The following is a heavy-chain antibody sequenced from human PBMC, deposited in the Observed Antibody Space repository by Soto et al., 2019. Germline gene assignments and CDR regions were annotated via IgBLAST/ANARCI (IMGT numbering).Heavy chain of an antibody. V-gene: IGHV4-30-4*01. Sequence: SETLSLTCPVSCGPISSGDYYWSWIRQPPGKGLEWIGYIYYSGSTYYNPSLKSRVTISVDTSKNQFSLKLSSVTAAGTAVYYCASRKSSPYFDYWGQGTLVTVSS. J-gene: IGHJ4*02. D-gene: IGHD3-10*01. CDR1: CGPISSGDYY. CDR2: IYYSGST. CDR3: ASRKSSPYFDY.